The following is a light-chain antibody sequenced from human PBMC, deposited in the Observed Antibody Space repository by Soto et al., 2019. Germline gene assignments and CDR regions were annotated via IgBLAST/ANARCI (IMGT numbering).Light chain of an antibody. CDR2: DAT. V-gene: IGKV3D-15*01. CDR3: QQYSASPRT. J-gene: IGKJ3*01. CDR1: QSVRHN. Sequence: VVMKDSPATLSVSPGVRAPLSCQASQSVRHNLVWYLQKPGQAPRPIIYDATTRAPGIPDRFSASGAGTDFTLTISRLEPEDSAVYYCQQYSASPRTFGPGTKVD.